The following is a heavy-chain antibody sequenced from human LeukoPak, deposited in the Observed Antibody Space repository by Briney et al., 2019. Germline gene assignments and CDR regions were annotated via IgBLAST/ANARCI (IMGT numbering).Heavy chain of an antibody. J-gene: IGHJ4*02. CDR3: ARDGRDSSGYYLKYDY. CDR1: GFTVSSNC. Sequence: GGSLRLSCAASGFTVSSNCTSWVRQAPGKGLEWVSVIYSGGSTYYADSVKGRFTISRDNSKNTLYLQMNSLRAEDTAVYYCARDGRDSSGYYLKYDYWGQGTLVTVSS. CDR2: IYSGGST. D-gene: IGHD3-22*01. V-gene: IGHV3-66*01.